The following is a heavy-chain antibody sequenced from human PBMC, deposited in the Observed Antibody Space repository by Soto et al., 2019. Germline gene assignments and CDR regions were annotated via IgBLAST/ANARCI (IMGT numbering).Heavy chain of an antibody. CDR2: ISAYNGNT. CDR1: GYTFTSYG. Sequence: QVQLVQSGAEVKKPGASVKVSCKASGYTFTSYGISWVRQAPGQGLEWMGWISAYNGNTNYAQKLQGRVTMTTDTSTSTAYKELRSLRSDDTAVYYCAREVQADYDFWSGYPFGGMDVWGQGPTVTVSS. J-gene: IGHJ6*02. D-gene: IGHD3-3*01. CDR3: AREVQADYDFWSGYPFGGMDV. V-gene: IGHV1-18*01.